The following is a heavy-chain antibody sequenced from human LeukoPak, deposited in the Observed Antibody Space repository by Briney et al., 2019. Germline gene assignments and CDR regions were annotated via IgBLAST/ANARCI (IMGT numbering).Heavy chain of an antibody. Sequence: GGSLRLSCAASGFTFSSYAMHWVRQAPGKGLEYVSAISSNGGSTYYANSVKGRFTISRDNSKNTLYLQMGSLRAEDMAVYYCARAAPQRSNYFDYWGQGTLVTVSS. CDR1: GFTFSSYA. CDR3: ARAAPQRSNYFDY. D-gene: IGHD6-25*01. V-gene: IGHV3-64*01. J-gene: IGHJ4*02. CDR2: ISSNGGST.